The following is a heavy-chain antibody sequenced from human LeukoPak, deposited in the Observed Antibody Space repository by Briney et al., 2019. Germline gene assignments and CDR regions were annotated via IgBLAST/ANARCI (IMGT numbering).Heavy chain of an antibody. CDR1: GFTVSTNY. J-gene: IGHJ4*02. CDR3: ARRSGSYFDY. Sequence: GGSLRLSCAASGFTVSTNYMSWVRQAPGRGLEWVSVIYSGGNTYYADSVKGRFTISRDNSKNTLYLQMNSLRAEDTAVYYCARRSGSYFDYWGQGTLVTVSS. V-gene: IGHV3-66*04. D-gene: IGHD1-26*01. CDR2: IYSGGNT.